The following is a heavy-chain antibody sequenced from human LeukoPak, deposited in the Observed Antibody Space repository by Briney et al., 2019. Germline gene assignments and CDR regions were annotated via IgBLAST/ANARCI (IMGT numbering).Heavy chain of an antibody. J-gene: IGHJ4*02. V-gene: IGHV4-39*07. CDR1: GVSIRSSNSY. CDR3: ARANMVFFGVVISYFDY. CDR2: IYYSGST. Sequence: KPSETLSLTCTVSGVSIRSSNSYWGWIRQPPGKGLEWIGSIYYSGSTYYNPSLKSRVTISVDTSKNQFSLKLSSVTAADTAVYYCARANMVFFGVVISYFDYWGQGTLVTVSS. D-gene: IGHD3-3*01.